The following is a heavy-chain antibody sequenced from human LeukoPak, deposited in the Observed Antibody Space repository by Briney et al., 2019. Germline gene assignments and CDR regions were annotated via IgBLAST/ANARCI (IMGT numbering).Heavy chain of an antibody. CDR1: GFTFSNYW. D-gene: IGHD3-22*01. CDR2: INSDGINT. CDR3: ARDLGQYYDTSDNWFDP. V-gene: IGHV3-74*01. Sequence: GGSLRLSCAASGFTFSNYWMHWVRQAPGKGLVWVSRINSDGINTSYADSVKGRFTISRDNAKNTLNLQMNSLRAEDTAVYYCARDLGQYYDTSDNWFDPWGQGALVTVSS. J-gene: IGHJ5*02.